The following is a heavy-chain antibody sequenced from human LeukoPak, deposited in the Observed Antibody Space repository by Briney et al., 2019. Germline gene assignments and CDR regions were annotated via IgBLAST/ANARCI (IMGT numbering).Heavy chain of an antibody. D-gene: IGHD3-22*01. CDR3: ARDYYDSSGPALSGAFDI. CDR2: MNPNSGNT. Sequence: ASVKVSCKASGYTFTSYDINWVRQATGQGLEWMGWMNPNSGNTGYAQKFQGRVTMTRNTSISTAYMELSRLRSADTAVYYCARDYYDSSGPALSGAFDIWGQGTMVTVSS. CDR1: GYTFTSYD. V-gene: IGHV1-8*01. J-gene: IGHJ3*02.